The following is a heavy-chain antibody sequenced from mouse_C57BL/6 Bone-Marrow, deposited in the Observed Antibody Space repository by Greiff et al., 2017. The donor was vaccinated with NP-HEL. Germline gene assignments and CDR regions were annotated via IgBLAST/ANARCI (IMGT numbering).Heavy chain of an antibody. J-gene: IGHJ2*01. CDR2: ISSGGSYT. D-gene: IGHD3-3*01. V-gene: IGHV5-6*02. Sequence: EVMLVESGGDLVKPGGSLKLSCAASGFTFSSYGMSWVRQTPDKRLEWVATISSGGSYTYYPDSVKGRFTISRDNSKNTLYLQMSSLKSEDTAMYYCARQGGTRWGQGTTLTVSS. CDR1: GFTFSSYG. CDR3: ARQGGTR.